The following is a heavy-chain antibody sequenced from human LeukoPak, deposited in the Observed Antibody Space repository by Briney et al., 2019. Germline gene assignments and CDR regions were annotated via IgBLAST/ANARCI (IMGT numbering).Heavy chain of an antibody. V-gene: IGHV4-61*02. D-gene: IGHD2/OR15-2a*01. J-gene: IGHJ6*03. CDR2: IYTSGST. CDR1: GGSISSGSYY. Sequence: PSQTLSLTCTVSGGSISSGSYYWSWIRQPAGKGLEWIGRIYTSGSTNYNPSLKSRVTISVDTSKNQFSLKLSSVTAADTVVYYCARGNYYYYMDVWGKGTTVTASS. CDR3: ARGNYYYYMDV.